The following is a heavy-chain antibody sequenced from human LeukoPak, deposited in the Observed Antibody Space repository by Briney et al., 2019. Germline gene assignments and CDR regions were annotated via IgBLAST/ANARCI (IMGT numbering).Heavy chain of an antibody. V-gene: IGHV3-9*01. J-gene: IGHJ4*02. CDR3: AKESDYDILTGYWDY. CDR1: GFTFDDYA. D-gene: IGHD3-9*01. Sequence: PGRSLRLSCAASGFTFDDYAMHWVRQAPGKGLEWVSGISWNSGSIGYADSVEGRFTISRDNAKNSLYLQMNSLRAEDTALYYCAKESDYDILTGYWDYWGQGTLVTVSS. CDR2: ISWNSGSI.